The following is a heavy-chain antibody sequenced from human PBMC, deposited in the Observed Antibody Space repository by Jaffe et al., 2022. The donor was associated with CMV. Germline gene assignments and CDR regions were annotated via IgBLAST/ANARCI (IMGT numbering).Heavy chain of an antibody. Sequence: EVQLVQSGAEVKKPGESLRISCKGSGYSFTSYWISWVRQMPGKGLEWMGRIDPSDSYTNYSPSFQGHVTISADKSISTAYLQWSSLKASDTAMYYCARHIWFGELLSSKFDPWGQGTLVTVSS. CDR2: IDPSDSYT. V-gene: IGHV5-10-1*03. D-gene: IGHD3-10*01. J-gene: IGHJ5*02. CDR3: ARHIWFGELLSSKFDP. CDR1: GYSFTSYW.